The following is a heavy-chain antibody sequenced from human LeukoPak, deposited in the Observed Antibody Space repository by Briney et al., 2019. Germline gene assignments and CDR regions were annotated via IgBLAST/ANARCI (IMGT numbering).Heavy chain of an antibody. J-gene: IGHJ4*02. CDR3: AREPGYDGGD. Sequence: GGSLRLSCAASGFTVSSNYMSWVRQAPGKGLEWVSVIYSGGGTYYADSVRGRFTISRDNSKNTLYLQMDSLRAEDTAVYYCAREPGYDGGDWGQGTLVTVSS. CDR1: GFTVSSNY. V-gene: IGHV3-66*01. CDR2: IYSGGGT. D-gene: IGHD5-12*01.